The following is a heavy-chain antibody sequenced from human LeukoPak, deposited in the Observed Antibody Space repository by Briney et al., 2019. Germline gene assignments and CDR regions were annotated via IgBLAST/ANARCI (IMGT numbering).Heavy chain of an antibody. Sequence: GGSLRLSCAASGFTFSSYGMHWVRQAPGKGLEWVAVISYDGSNKYYADSVKGRFTISRDNSKNTLYLQMNSLRAEDTAVYYCATADHDCGGDCYPSARGAFDIWGQGTMVTVSS. CDR3: ATADHDCGGDCYPSARGAFDI. CDR1: GFTFSSYG. J-gene: IGHJ3*02. CDR2: ISYDGSNK. D-gene: IGHD2-21*02. V-gene: IGHV3-30*03.